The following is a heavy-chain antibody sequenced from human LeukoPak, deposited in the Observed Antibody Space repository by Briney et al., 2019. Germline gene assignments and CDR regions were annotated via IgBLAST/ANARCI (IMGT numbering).Heavy chain of an antibody. D-gene: IGHD3-22*01. CDR2: IYYSGST. CDR3: ARDKAYYDSSGYEGGVFDY. J-gene: IGHJ4*02. V-gene: IGHV4-59*12. Sequence: SETLSLTCTVSGGSISSYYWSWIRQPPGKGLEWIGYIYYSGSTNYNPSLKSRVTISVDTSKNQFSLKLSSVTAADTAVYYCARDKAYYDSSGYEGGVFDYWGQGTLVTVSS. CDR1: GGSISSYY.